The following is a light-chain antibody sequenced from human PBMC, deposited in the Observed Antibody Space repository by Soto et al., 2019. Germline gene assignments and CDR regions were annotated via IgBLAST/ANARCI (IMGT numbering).Light chain of an antibody. J-gene: IGKJ1*01. V-gene: IGKV1-17*01. CDR1: QGIRND. CDR3: LQHGSYPRT. Sequence: DIQMTQSPSSLSASVGDRVIITCRASQGIRNDLAWYQQKPGKAPRRLIYDASKLQDGVPSRFSGSGSGTEFTLKISSLQPEDIATYYCLQHGSYPRTFGQGTKVDIK. CDR2: DAS.